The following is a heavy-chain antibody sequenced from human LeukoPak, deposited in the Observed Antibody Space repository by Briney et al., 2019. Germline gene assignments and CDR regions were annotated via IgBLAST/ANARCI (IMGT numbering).Heavy chain of an antibody. Sequence: PGGSLRLSCAASGFIFSHHDMHWVRQAPGQGLEWVAVIWSDATNRFYADSVKGRFTISRDNSQNTVFLQMDSLRVKDTAIYYCARDAQRGFDYSNSLKYWGHGTLVTVSS. V-gene: IGHV3-33*01. D-gene: IGHD4-11*01. CDR1: GFIFSHHD. CDR3: ARDAQRGFDYSNSLKY. J-gene: IGHJ4*01. CDR2: IWSDATNR.